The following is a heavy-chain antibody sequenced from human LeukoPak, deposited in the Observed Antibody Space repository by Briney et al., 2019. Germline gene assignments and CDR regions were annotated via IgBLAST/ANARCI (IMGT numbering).Heavy chain of an antibody. CDR3: ARDGAVAGYYPAGNDY. D-gene: IGHD3-22*01. CDR1: GGSISSSSYY. J-gene: IGHJ4*02. V-gene: IGHV4-39*07. Sequence: PSETLSLTCTVSGGSISSSSYYWGWIRQPPGKGLEWIGSIYYSGSTYYNPSLKSRVTISVDTSKNQFSLRLSSVTAADTAVYYCARDGAVAGYYPAGNDYWGQGTLVTVSS. CDR2: IYYSGST.